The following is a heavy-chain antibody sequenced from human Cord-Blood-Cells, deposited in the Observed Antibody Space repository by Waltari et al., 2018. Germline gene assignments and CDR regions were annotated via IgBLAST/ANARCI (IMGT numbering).Heavy chain of an antibody. CDR1: GLTFDEYA. Sequence: EVQLVESGGGLVQLGRCLRLSCAASGLTFDEYAMNWVRQAPGKGLEWVSGISWNSGSIGYADSVKGRFTISRDNAKNSLYLQMNSLRAEDTALYYCAKDKSPYDSSGYYYAFDIWGQGTMVTVSS. J-gene: IGHJ3*02. D-gene: IGHD3-22*01. V-gene: IGHV3-9*01. CDR3: AKDKSPYDSSGYYYAFDI. CDR2: ISWNSGSI.